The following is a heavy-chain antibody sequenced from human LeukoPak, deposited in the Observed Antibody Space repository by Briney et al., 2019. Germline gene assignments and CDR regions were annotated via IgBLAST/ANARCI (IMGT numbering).Heavy chain of an antibody. Sequence: GESLKISCKSSGYTFTNFCIAWVRQMPGKGLELMGIIYPGGSDVRYSPSFQGQVTISADKSTSTAYLQWGSLKASDTAMYYCARRGDATTLNKSFDVWGLGTMVTVSS. CDR2: IYPGGSDV. CDR3: ARRGDATTLNKSFDV. J-gene: IGHJ3*01. CDR1: GYTFTNFC. D-gene: IGHD1-14*01. V-gene: IGHV5-51*01.